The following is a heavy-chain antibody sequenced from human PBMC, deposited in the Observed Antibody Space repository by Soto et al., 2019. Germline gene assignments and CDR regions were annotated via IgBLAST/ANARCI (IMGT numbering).Heavy chain of an antibody. Sequence: QLQLQESGPGLVKPSETLSLTCTVSGGSISSNLYYWGWVRQPPGKGLEWIGAVYYSGRTWYNPSRNSRVIISVDTLRNQFSLNLRSVTASDTAVYYCARQTGGFGYYFDYWGQGALVTVSS. J-gene: IGHJ4*02. CDR2: VYYSGRT. CDR1: GGSISSNLYY. CDR3: ARQTGGFGYYFDY. V-gene: IGHV4-39*01. D-gene: IGHD3-16*01.